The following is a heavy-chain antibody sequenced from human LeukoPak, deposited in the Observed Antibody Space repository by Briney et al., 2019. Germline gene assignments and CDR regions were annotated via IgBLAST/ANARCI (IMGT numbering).Heavy chain of an antibody. Sequence: GGSLRLSCAASGNYWMHWVRQAPGKGLVWVSHINSDGSWTSYADSVKGRFTISRDNSKNTLYLQMNSLRAEDTAVYYCARDRYYDILTGYYYYFDYWGQGTLVTVSS. J-gene: IGHJ4*02. CDR1: GNYW. D-gene: IGHD3-9*01. CDR2: INSDGSWT. V-gene: IGHV3-74*01. CDR3: ARDRYYDILTGYYYYFDY.